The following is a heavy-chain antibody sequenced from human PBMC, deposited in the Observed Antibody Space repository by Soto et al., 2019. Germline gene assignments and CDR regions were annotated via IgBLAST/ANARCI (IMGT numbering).Heavy chain of an antibody. CDR1: GGSFSSYH. CDR3: EGDSPYDSTVAGDY. Sequence: SETLSFTCAVYGGSFSSYHWSWIRQTPGKGLEWIGEINHLTTTNYNPSLKRRVIISLDTPKNHFSLKLSSVTAEDTAVYYCEGDSPYDSTVAGDYWGQGTLVTVSS. D-gene: IGHD3-22*01. CDR2: INHLTTT. J-gene: IGHJ4*02. V-gene: IGHV4-34*01.